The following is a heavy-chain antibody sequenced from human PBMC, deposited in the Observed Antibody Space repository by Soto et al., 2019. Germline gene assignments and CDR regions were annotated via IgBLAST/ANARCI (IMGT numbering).Heavy chain of an antibody. Sequence: PSETLSLTCTVSGGSISSGDYYWSWIRQPPGKGLEWIGYIYYSGSTYYNPSLKSRVTISVDTSKNQFSLKLSSVTAADTAVYYCARDTYYYGSGSNPYDYYGMDVRGKGTTVTVSS. CDR2: IYYSGST. D-gene: IGHD3-10*01. V-gene: IGHV4-30-4*01. CDR3: ARDTYYYGSGSNPYDYYGMDV. J-gene: IGHJ6*04. CDR1: GGSISSGDYY.